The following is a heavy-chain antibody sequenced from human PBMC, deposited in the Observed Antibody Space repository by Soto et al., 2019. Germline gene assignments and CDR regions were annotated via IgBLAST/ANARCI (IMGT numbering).Heavy chain of an antibody. CDR2: IRSKANSYAT. D-gene: IGHD6-19*01. J-gene: IGHJ2*01. Sequence: EVQLVESGGGLVQPGGSLKLSCAASGFTFSGSAMHWVRQASGKGLEWVGRIRSKANSYATAYAASVKGRFTISRDDSKNTAYLQMNSLKTEDTAVYYCTRHGERSSGWHLQRYFDLWGRGTLVTVSS. CDR3: TRHGERSSGWHLQRYFDL. CDR1: GFTFSGSA. V-gene: IGHV3-73*02.